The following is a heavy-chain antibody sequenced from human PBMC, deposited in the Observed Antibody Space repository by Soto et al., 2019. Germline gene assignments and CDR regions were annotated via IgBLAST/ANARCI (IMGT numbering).Heavy chain of an antibody. V-gene: IGHV1-46*01. J-gene: IGHJ5*02. CDR3: TTDLWRIAVVVGSTGYFKP. CDR1: GYIFTSYY. Sequence: ASVKVSCKASGYIFTSYYMHWFRQAPGQGLEWMGMITPSGDSTSYAQMLQGRVTVTRDTSKNTLYLQMNSLKTEDTAVYYCTTDLWRIAVVVGSTGYFKPWGQGTTVTVSS. CDR2: ITPSGDST. D-gene: IGHD2-15*01.